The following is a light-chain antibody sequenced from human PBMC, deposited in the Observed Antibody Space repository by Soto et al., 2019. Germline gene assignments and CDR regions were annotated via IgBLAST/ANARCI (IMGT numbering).Light chain of an antibody. J-gene: IGKJ1*01. CDR3: QQYNSYS. V-gene: IGKV3-20*01. CDR2: DAS. CDR1: QSVSSSY. Sequence: EIVLTQSPGTLSLSPGERATLSCRASQSVSSSYLAWYQQKPGQAPRLLIYDASTRATGIPDRFSGSGSGTEFTLTISSLQPDDFATYYCQQYNSYSFGQGTKVDIK.